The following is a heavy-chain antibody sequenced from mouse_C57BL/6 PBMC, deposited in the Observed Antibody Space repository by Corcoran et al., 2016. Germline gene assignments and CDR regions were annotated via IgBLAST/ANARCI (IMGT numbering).Heavy chain of an antibody. Sequence: EVQLQQSGPELVKPGASVKISCKASGYTFTDYYMNWVKQSHGKSLEWIGDINPNNGGTSYNQKFKGKATLTVDKSSSTAYMDLRSLTSEDSAVYYCARGNYWGQGTTLTVSS. V-gene: IGHV1-26*01. J-gene: IGHJ2*01. CDR1: GYTFTDYY. CDR3: ARGNY. CDR2: INPNNGGT.